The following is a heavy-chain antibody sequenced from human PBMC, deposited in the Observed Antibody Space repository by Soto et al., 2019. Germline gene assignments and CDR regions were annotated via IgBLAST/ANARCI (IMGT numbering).Heavy chain of an antibody. V-gene: IGHV3-23*01. Sequence: EVQLLESGGGLVQPGGSLRLSCEASGFTFSSYAMSWVRQAPGKGLEWVSGISGSGDSTYYADSVKGRFTISRDNSKNTLYLQMNSLRAEDTAVYYCAKGVPGIAVAGTGYFQHWGQGTLVTVSS. CDR3: AKGVPGIAVAGTGYFQH. CDR1: GFTFSSYA. D-gene: IGHD6-19*01. J-gene: IGHJ1*01. CDR2: ISGSGDST.